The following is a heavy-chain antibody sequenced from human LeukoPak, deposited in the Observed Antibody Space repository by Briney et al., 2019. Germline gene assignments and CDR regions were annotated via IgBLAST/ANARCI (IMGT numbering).Heavy chain of an antibody. CDR2: ISSSGSTI. V-gene: IGHV3-48*03. Sequence: GGSLRLSCAASGFTFNSYEMHWVRQAPGKALEWVSYISSSGSTIYYADSVKGRFTISRDNAKNSLYLQMNSLRDEDTAVYYCARDCGGGSCYGPYDAFDIWGQGTMVTVSS. CDR1: GFTFNSYE. J-gene: IGHJ3*02. D-gene: IGHD2-15*01. CDR3: ARDCGGGSCYGPYDAFDI.